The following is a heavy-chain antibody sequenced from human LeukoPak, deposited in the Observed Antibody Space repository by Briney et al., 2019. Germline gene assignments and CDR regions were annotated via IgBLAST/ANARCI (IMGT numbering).Heavy chain of an antibody. J-gene: IGHJ4*02. CDR1: GDTFTGYY. CDR2: INPNSGGT. CDR3: ARTSTERDRTYYYDSSGYYYYGY. V-gene: IGHV1-2*02. Sequence: ASVKVSCKASGDTFTGYYMHWVRQAPGQGLEWMGWINPNSGGTNYAQKFQGRVTMTRDTSISTAYMELSRLRSDDTAVYYCARTSTERDRTYYYDSSGYYYYGYWGQGTLVTVSS. D-gene: IGHD3-22*01.